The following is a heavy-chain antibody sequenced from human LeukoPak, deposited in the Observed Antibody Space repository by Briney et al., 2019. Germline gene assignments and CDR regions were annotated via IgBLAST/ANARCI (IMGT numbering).Heavy chain of an antibody. J-gene: IGHJ4*02. CDR2: ISWNSGSI. CDR1: GFTFDDYA. CDR3: AKDRGGYNSDGIHY. D-gene: IGHD5-24*01. V-gene: IGHV3-9*03. Sequence: PGRALRLSCAASGFTFDDYAIHWVRQAPGKGLEWVSGISWNSGSIGYADSVKGRFTISRDNAKNSLYLQMNSMSAEDMALYYCAKDRGGYNSDGIHYWDQGTLVTVSS.